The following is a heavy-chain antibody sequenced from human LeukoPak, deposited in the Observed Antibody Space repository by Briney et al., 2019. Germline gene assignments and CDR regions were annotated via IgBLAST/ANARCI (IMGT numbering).Heavy chain of an antibody. CDR2: IIPILGIA. J-gene: IGHJ3*02. Sequence: SVKVSCKASGGTFSSYTISWVRQAPGQGLEWMGRIIPILGIANYAQKFQGRVTITADKSTSTAYMELSSLRSEDTAVYYCARDKGLAPHHDAFDIWGQGTMVTVSP. D-gene: IGHD6-6*01. CDR1: GGTFSSYT. V-gene: IGHV1-69*04. CDR3: ARDKGLAPHHDAFDI.